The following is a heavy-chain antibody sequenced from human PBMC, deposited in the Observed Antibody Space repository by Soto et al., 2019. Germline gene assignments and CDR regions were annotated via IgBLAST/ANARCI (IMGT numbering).Heavy chain of an antibody. V-gene: IGHV4-59*01. CDR3: ARVSRYCSSTSCYTFDY. CDR2: IYYSGST. D-gene: IGHD2-2*02. Sequence: ETLSLTCTVSGGSISSYYWSWIRQPPGKGLEWIGYIYYSGSTNYNPSLKSRVTISVDTSKNQFSLKLSSVTAADTAVYYCARVSRYCSSTSCYTFDYWGQGTLVTVS. J-gene: IGHJ4*02. CDR1: GGSISSYY.